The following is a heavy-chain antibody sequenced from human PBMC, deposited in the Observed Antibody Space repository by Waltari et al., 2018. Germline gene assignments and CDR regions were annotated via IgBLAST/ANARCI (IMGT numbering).Heavy chain of an antibody. Sequence: EVQVVQSGAEVKKPGATVKTSCKASGYTFTDFYIHWLQLTPGKGLEWMGRVNTEDGETMYGMNFRDRITMTADTSTNTAYMELSSLRSADTAVYYCVVGGYCSPSICPWDYWGQGTLVTVSS. D-gene: IGHD2-15*01. CDR1: GYTFTDFY. V-gene: IGHV1-69-2*01. J-gene: IGHJ4*02. CDR2: VNTEDGET. CDR3: VVGGYCSPSICPWDY.